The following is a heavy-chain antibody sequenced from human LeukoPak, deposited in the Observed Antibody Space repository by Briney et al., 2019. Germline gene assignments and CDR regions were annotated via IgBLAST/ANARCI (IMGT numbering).Heavy chain of an antibody. CDR1: GGSISSYY. CDR2: IYYSGST. CDR3: ASSGWSDDAFDI. V-gene: IGHV4-59*01. Sequence: PSETLSLTCTVSGGSISSYYWSWIRQPPGKGLEWIGYIYYSGSTDYNPSLKSRVTISIDTSKNQFSLKLSSVTAADTAVYYCASSGWSDDAFDIWGQGTMVTVSS. D-gene: IGHD6-19*01. J-gene: IGHJ3*02.